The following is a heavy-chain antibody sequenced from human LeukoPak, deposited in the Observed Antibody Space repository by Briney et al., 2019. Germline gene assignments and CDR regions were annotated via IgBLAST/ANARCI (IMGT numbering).Heavy chain of an antibody. V-gene: IGHV3-11*01. D-gene: IGHD3-16*01. CDR2: ISDSGSSI. CDR1: GFTFSDYY. J-gene: IGHJ3*02. CDR3: ARARLMISGAFDI. Sequence: SGGSLRLSCAASGFTFSDYYMNWIRQAPGKGLEWVSYISDSGSSIYYADSVKGRFTISRDNAMNSLYLQMSSLRVEDTAVYYCARARLMISGAFDIWGQGTMVTVSS.